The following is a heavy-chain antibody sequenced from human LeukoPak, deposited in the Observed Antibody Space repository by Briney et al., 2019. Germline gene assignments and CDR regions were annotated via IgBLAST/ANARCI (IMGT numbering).Heavy chain of an antibody. J-gene: IGHJ4*02. CDR2: IYYSGST. V-gene: IGHV4-59*01. Sequence: PSETLSLTCTVSGGSISSYYWSWIRQPPGKGLEWIGYIYYSGSTNYNPSLKSRVTISVDTSKNQFSLKLSSVTAADTAVYYCARDSLRGYSYGFNYWGQGTLVTVSS. CDR1: GGSISSYY. CDR3: ARDSLRGYSYGFNY. D-gene: IGHD5-18*01.